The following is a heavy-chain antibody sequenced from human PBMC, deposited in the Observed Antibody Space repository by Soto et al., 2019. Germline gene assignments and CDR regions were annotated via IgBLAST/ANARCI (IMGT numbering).Heavy chain of an antibody. V-gene: IGHV3-48*03. CDR1: GFTFSSYE. J-gene: IGHJ4*02. CDR3: AKYLLMDTSSIFDC. CDR2: ISSSGSTI. D-gene: IGHD2-8*01. Sequence: PGGSLRLSCAASGFTFSSYEMNWVRQAPGKGLEWVSYISSSGSTIYYADSVKGRFTISRDNAKNSLYLQMNSLRADDSAVYYCAKYLLMDTSSIFDCWGQGALVTVYS.